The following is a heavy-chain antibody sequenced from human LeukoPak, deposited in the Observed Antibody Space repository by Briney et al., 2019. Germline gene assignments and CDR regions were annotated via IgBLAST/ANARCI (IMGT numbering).Heavy chain of an antibody. V-gene: IGHV1-69*02. CDR2: ITPILGIA. Sequence: SVKVSCKASGGTFSSYTISWVRQAPGQGLEWMGRITPILGIANYAQKFQGRVTITADKSTSTAYMELSSLRSEDTAVYYCASTMVRGVISPYSFDYWGRGTLVTVSS. J-gene: IGHJ4*02. CDR1: GGTFSSYT. D-gene: IGHD3-10*01. CDR3: ASTMVRGVISPYSFDY.